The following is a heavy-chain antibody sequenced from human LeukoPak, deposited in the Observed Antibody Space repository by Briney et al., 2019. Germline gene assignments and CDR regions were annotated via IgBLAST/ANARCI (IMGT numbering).Heavy chain of an antibody. CDR3: ARDPSYYDSSSYFDY. V-gene: IGHV4-59*01. CDR1: GGSISSYY. J-gene: IGHJ4*02. D-gene: IGHD3-22*01. Sequence: SETLSLTCTVSGGSISSYYWSWIRQPPGKGLEWIGYIYYSGSTNYNPSLKSRVTISVDTSKNQFSLKLSSVTAADTAVYYCARDPSYYDSSSYFDYWGQGTLVTVSS. CDR2: IYYSGST.